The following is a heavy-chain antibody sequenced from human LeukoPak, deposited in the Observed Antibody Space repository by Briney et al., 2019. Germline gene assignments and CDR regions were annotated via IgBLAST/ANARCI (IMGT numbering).Heavy chain of an antibody. CDR1: GGSFSGYY. Sequence: SETLSLTCGVYGGSFSGYYWNWIRQPPGRGLEWIGEINHSGTTNYNPSLKSRVTISIDTSKNQFSLKLSSVTSADTAVYYCATRPTPPYYYYYMDVWAKGTTVTVSS. D-gene: IGHD4-23*01. J-gene: IGHJ6*03. CDR2: INHSGTT. V-gene: IGHV4-34*01. CDR3: ATRPTPPYYYYYMDV.